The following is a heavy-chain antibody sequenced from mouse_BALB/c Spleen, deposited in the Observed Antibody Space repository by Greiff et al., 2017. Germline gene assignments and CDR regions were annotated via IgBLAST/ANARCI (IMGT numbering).Heavy chain of an antibody. CDR1: GDSITSGY. D-gene: IGHD1-1*01. CDR3: ARSPYGSSYRFAY. J-gene: IGHJ3*01. CDR2: ISYSGST. Sequence: VQLKESGPSLVKPSQTLSLTCSVTGDSITSGYWNWIRKFPGNKLEYMGYISYSGSTYYNPSLKSRISITRDTSKNQYYLQLNSVTTEDTATYYCARSPYGSSYRFAYWGQGTLVTVSA. V-gene: IGHV3-8*02.